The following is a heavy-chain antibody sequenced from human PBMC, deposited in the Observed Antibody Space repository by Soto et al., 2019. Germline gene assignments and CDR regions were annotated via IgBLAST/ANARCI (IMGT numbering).Heavy chain of an antibody. D-gene: IGHD2-15*01. CDR3: ARARGYCSGGSCYANAPYFDY. Sequence: PSETLSLTCAVYGGSFSGYYWSWIRQPPGKGLEWIGEINHSGSTNYNPSLKSRVTISVDTSKNQFSLKLSSVTAADTAVYYCARARGYCSGGSCYANAPYFDYWGQGTLVTVSS. V-gene: IGHV4-34*01. CDR2: INHSGST. J-gene: IGHJ4*02. CDR1: GGSFSGYY.